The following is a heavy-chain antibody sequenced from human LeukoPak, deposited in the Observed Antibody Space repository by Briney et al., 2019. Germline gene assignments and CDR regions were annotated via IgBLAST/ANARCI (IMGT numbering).Heavy chain of an antibody. CDR1: GFTFSNYG. V-gene: IGHV3-33*06. Sequence: GRSLRLSCAASGFTFSNYGMNWVRQAPGKGLEWVAVIWSDGRNKYYADSVKGRFTISRDDSKNTLYLQMNSLRVEDTAIYYCAKDSSGYSPFDYWGQGTLVTVSS. CDR3: AKDSSGYSPFDY. J-gene: IGHJ4*02. CDR2: IWSDGRNK. D-gene: IGHD3-22*01.